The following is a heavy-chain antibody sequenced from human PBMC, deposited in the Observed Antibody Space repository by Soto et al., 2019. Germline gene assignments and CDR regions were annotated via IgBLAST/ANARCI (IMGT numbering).Heavy chain of an antibody. CDR3: ARDPSSSLNDYYGMDV. CDR2: IYHSGST. CDR1: GGSISSSNW. J-gene: IGHJ6*02. V-gene: IGHV4-4*02. D-gene: IGHD6-6*01. Sequence: SETLSLTCAVSGGSISSSNWWSWVRQPPGKGLEWIGEIYHSGSTNYNPSLKSRVTISVDKSKNQFSLKLSSVTAADTAVYYCARDPSSSLNDYYGMDVWGQGTTVTVSS.